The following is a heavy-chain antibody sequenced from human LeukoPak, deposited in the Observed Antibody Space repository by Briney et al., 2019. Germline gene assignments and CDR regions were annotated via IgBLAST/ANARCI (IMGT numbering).Heavy chain of an antibody. Sequence: SETLSLTCTVSGYSISSGYYWGWIRQPPGKGLEWIGSIYHSGSTYYNPFLKSRVTISVDTSKNQFSLKLSSVTAADTAVYYCARSVGYSSGWYVGNLYFDYWGQGTLVTVSS. CDR2: IYHSGST. J-gene: IGHJ4*02. CDR3: ARSVGYSSGWYVGNLYFDY. V-gene: IGHV4-38-2*02. CDR1: GYSISSGYY. D-gene: IGHD6-19*01.